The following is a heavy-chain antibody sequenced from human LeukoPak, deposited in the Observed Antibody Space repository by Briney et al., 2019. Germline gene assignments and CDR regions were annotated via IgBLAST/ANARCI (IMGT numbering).Heavy chain of an antibody. J-gene: IGHJ6*03. CDR3: ARVMGDLASLYHMDV. V-gene: IGHV4-59*01. D-gene: IGHD3-16*01. CDR2: TYYSGST. Sequence: SETLSLTCTVSGGSISSYYWSWIRQPPGKGLEWIGYTYYSGSTNYNPSLKSRVTISVDTSKNQFSLKLRSVTAADTAVYYCARVMGDLASLYHMDVWGKGTTVTVSS. CDR1: GGSISSYY.